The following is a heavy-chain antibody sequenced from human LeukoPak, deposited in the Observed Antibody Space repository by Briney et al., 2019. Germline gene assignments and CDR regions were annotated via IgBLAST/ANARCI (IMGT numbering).Heavy chain of an antibody. J-gene: IGHJ4*02. CDR1: QFTFSNYA. CDR3: AKTLVSGGSWSHAFDY. D-gene: IGHD2-8*01. Sequence: GGSLRLSCAASQFTFSNYAMSWVRQPPGKGLEWVSVISGSGGSTHYADSVKGRFTISRDNSKNTLYLQMNSLRAEDMAVYYCAKTLVSGGSWSHAFDYWGQGTLVTVSS. V-gene: IGHV3-23*01. CDR2: ISGSGGST.